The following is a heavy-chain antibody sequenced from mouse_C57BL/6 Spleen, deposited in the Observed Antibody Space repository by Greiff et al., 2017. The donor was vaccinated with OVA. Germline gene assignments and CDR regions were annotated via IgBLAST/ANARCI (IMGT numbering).Heavy chain of an antibody. V-gene: IGHV5-17*01. CDR1: GFTFSDYG. CDR2: ISSGSSTI. CDR3: AREAGSRDWYFDV. D-gene: IGHD1-1*01. J-gene: IGHJ1*03. Sequence: EVKLVESGGGLVKPGGSLKLSCAASGFTFSDYGMHWVRQAPEKGLEWVAYISSGSSTIYYADTVKGRFTISRENAKNTLFLQMTSLRSEDTAMYYCAREAGSRDWYFDVWGTGTTVTVS.